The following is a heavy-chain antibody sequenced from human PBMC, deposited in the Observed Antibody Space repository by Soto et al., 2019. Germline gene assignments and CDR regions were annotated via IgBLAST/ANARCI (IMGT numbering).Heavy chain of an antibody. V-gene: IGHV1-8*01. CDR2: MNPNPGNT. CDR3: ARGYDYYYGVDV. J-gene: IGHJ6*02. Sequence: GASVKVSCKASGYTFTNYEINWVRQATGQVLEYMGWMNPNPGNTGYAQKFQGRVTMTRDTSTSTAYMELSSLRSEDTAVYFCARGYDYYYGVDVWGQGTTVTVSS. CDR1: GYTFTNYE.